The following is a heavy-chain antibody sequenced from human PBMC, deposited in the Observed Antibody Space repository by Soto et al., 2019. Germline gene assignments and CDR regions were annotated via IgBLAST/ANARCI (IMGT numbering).Heavy chain of an antibody. D-gene: IGHD1-26*01. CDR2: FDPEDGET. CDR3: ATDFFTVGATRTSTTRPTH. Sequence: QVQLVQSGAEVKKPGASVKVSCKVSGYTLTELSMHWVRQAPGKGLEWMGGFDPEDGETIYAQKFQGRVTMSEDTSTDTAYMELSRLRSEDTAVYYCATDFFTVGATRTSTTRPTHWGQGTLVTVSS. J-gene: IGHJ4*02. CDR1: GYTLTELS. V-gene: IGHV1-24*01.